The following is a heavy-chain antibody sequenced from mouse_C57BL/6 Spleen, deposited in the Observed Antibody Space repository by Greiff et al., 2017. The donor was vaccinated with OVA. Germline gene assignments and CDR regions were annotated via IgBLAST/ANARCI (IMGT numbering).Heavy chain of an antibody. CDR1: GYTFTSYW. V-gene: IGHV1-5*01. D-gene: IGHD2-3*01. CDR2: IYPGNSDT. CDR3: TPIYDGYYGAWFAY. J-gene: IGHJ3*01. Sequence: VQLQQSGTVLARPGASVKMSCKTSGYTFTSYWMHWVKQRPGQGLAWIGAIYPGNSDTSYNQKFKGKAKLTAVTSASTAYMELSSLTNEDSAVYYCTPIYDGYYGAWFAYWGQGTLVTVSA.